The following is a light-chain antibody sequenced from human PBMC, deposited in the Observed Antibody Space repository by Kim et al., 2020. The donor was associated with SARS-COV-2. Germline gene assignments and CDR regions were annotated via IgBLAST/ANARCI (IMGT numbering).Light chain of an antibody. CDR3: TSYTSTITWV. CDR2: GVS. J-gene: IGLJ3*02. CDR1: SSDVGGFNY. Sequence: GQSITISCTGTSSDVGGFNYVSWYQQHPGKAPKLMIYGVSKRPSGVSNRFSGSKSGNTASLTISGLQAEDEADYYCTSYTSTITWVFGGGTKLTVL. V-gene: IGLV2-14*04.